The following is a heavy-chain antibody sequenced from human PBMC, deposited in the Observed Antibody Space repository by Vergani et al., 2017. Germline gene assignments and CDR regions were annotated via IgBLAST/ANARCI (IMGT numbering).Heavy chain of an antibody. CDR1: GGSFSGYY. D-gene: IGHD2-2*01. J-gene: IGHJ4*02. CDR3: ARVSWSSTSCDLPFDY. CDR2: ISYSGDT. V-gene: IGHV4-34*01. Sequence: QVQLQQWGAGLLKPSETLSLTCAVYGGSFSGYYWSWIRQTPGKGLGWIGQISYSGDTNYSPSLTSRLTISIDTSKNQFSLKVNSVTAADTAMYYCARVSWSSTSCDLPFDYWGQGTLFTVSS.